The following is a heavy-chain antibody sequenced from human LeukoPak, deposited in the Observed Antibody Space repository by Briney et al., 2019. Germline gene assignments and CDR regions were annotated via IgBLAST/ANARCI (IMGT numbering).Heavy chain of an antibody. D-gene: IGHD2-21*01. CDR3: ARVHIRADAFDI. V-gene: IGHV1-2*02. CDR1: GYAFTNYG. Sequence: ASVKVSCKTSGYAFTNYGISWVRQAPGQGLEWMGWINPNSGGTNYAQTFQGRVTMTRDTSISTAYMELSRLSSDTTAVYYCARVHIRADAFDIWGQGTMVTVSS. CDR2: INPNSGGT. J-gene: IGHJ3*02.